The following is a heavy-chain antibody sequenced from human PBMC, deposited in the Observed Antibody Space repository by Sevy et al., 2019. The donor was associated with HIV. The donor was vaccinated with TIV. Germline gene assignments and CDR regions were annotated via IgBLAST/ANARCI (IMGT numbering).Heavy chain of an antibody. V-gene: IGHV4-34*01. Sequence: SETLSLTCAVSGLTFSGYYLSWIRQPPGKGLEWIWAINHSGGTNYNASLKRRVTISVDTSKNTFSLKLSLVTAADTAVYYCAREMDSSSYYYYYMDVWGKGTTVTVSS. D-gene: IGHD6-13*01. CDR1: GLTFSGYY. J-gene: IGHJ6*03. CDR3: AREMDSSSYYYYYMDV. CDR2: INHSGGT.